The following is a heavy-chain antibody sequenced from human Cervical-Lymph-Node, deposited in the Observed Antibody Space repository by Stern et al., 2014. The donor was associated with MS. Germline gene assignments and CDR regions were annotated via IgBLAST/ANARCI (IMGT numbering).Heavy chain of an antibody. V-gene: IGHV1-2*04. CDR2: IHPNSGGT. Sequence: VQLVQSGAEVKKPGASVKVSCKASGYTFTGYYMHWVRQAPGQGLEWMGWIHPNSGGTNYAQKFQGWVTMTRDTSISTAYMELSRLRSDDTAVYYCARDIAVAEYGMDVWGQGTTVTVSS. CDR3: ARDIAVAEYGMDV. CDR1: GYTFTGYY. D-gene: IGHD6-19*01. J-gene: IGHJ6*02.